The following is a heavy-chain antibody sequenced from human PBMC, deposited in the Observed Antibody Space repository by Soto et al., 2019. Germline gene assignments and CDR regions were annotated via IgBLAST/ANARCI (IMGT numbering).Heavy chain of an antibody. J-gene: IGHJ4*02. V-gene: IGHV4-59*01. CDR3: AGLRGYAGSPIDY. CDR1: GGSIISGY. D-gene: IGHD2-15*01. CDR2: ISYSGNT. Sequence: PSETLSLTCTVSGGSIISGYWSWIRQPPGKGLEWIGYISYSGNTNYNPPLKSRVTMSVDTPKNQFSLRLSSVTTADTAVYYCAGLRGYAGSPIDYWGQGTLVTVSS.